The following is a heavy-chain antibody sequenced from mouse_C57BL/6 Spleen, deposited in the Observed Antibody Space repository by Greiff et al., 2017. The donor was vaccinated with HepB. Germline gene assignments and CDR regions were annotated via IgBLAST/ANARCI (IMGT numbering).Heavy chain of an antibody. CDR2: IDPVDGDT. Sequence: VQLQQSGAELVRPGASVKLSCTASGFNIKDYYMHWVKQRPEQGLEWIGRIDPVDGDTEYAPKFQGKATMTADTSSNTAYLQLSSLTSEDTAVYYCTRSNYGDAMDYWGQGTSVTVSS. V-gene: IGHV14-1*01. CDR3: TRSNYGDAMDY. J-gene: IGHJ4*01. D-gene: IGHD2-5*01. CDR1: GFNIKDYY.